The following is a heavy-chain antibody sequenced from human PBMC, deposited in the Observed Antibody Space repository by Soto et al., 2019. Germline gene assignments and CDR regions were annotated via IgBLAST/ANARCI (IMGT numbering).Heavy chain of an antibody. CDR3: ARVGPSHYYDSSGYYSPLDY. J-gene: IGHJ4*02. CDR1: GDTVSSYA. V-gene: IGHV1-69*01. D-gene: IGHD3-22*01. Sequence: QVQLVQSGAEVKKPGSSVKVSCKASGDTVSSYAINWVRQAPGQGLEWMGGIIPMFGTANYAQKFKGRVKINAGESNSTVYMELSSLRSEDTAVYYCARVGPSHYYDSSGYYSPLDYWGQGTLVTVSS. CDR2: IIPMFGTA.